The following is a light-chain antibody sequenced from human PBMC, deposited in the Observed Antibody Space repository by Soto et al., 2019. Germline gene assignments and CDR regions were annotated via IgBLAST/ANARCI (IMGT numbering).Light chain of an antibody. CDR2: GAS. Sequence: EAVLTQSPATRSVFPLVIATLSCMASQSVATNLAWYQQRPGQAPRLLIYGASKRAIGLPARFSGSRSGTEFTLTITSLQSEDFAVYYCQQYNKWPQTFGQGTKVDI. V-gene: IGKV3-15*01. CDR3: QQYNKWPQT. J-gene: IGKJ1*01. CDR1: QSVATN.